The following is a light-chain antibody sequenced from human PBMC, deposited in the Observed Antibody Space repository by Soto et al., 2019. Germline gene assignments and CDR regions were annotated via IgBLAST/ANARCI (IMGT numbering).Light chain of an antibody. V-gene: IGKV3-20*01. Sequence: EIVLTQSPGTLSLSPGERATVSCRASQSVTSNFLAWYQQKPGQAPRLLIYGASSRATGIPDRFSGRGSGTDFTLTISRLEPEDFAVYYCHQYGRSPRTFGQGTNVE. CDR3: HQYGRSPRT. J-gene: IGKJ1*01. CDR2: GAS. CDR1: QSVTSNF.